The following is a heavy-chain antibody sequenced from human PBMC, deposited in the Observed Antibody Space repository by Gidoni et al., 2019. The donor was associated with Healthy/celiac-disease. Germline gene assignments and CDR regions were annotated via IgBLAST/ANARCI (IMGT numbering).Heavy chain of an antibody. V-gene: IGHV4-34*01. Sequence: QVQLQQWGAGLLKHSETLSLTCIAYSGSFSGDYWSRIRPPPVKGLEWIVEIKLRRNPNYNPSLKSRFTISRDTSKGQLSLKLSSVTAADTAVYYCARVRTPGIAVAGYPYYYGMDVWGQGTTVTVSS. CDR1: SGSFSGDY. J-gene: IGHJ6*02. D-gene: IGHD6-19*01. CDR3: ARVRTPGIAVAGYPYYYGMDV. CDR2: IKLRRNP.